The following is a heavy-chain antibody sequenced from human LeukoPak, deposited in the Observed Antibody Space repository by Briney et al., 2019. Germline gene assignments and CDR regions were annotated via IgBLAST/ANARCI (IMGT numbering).Heavy chain of an antibody. J-gene: IGHJ4*02. Sequence: PGGSLRLSCGASGFTVSSNYMSWVRQAPGKGLEWVSVIYSGGSTYYAASVKGRFTISRDNSKNTLYLQMNSLRAEDTAVYYCARRQRGDGYTFDYWGQGTLVTVSS. V-gene: IGHV3-53*01. D-gene: IGHD5-24*01. CDR3: ARRQRGDGYTFDY. CDR1: GFTVSSNY. CDR2: IYSGGST.